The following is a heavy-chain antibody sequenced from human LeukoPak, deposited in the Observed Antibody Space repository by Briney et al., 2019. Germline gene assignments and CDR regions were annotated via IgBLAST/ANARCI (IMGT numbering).Heavy chain of an antibody. CDR2: ISYNGINE. J-gene: IGHJ4*02. Sequence: PGGSLRLSCAASGFTFSSYSMNWVRQAPGKGLEWMAVISYNGINEYYADSVKGRFTISRDNSKSTLLLQMNSLRAEDTAVYYCAKVRWDNSGWYYLDSWGQGTLVTVSS. CDR1: GFTFSSYS. CDR3: AKVRWDNSGWYYLDS. V-gene: IGHV3-30*18. D-gene: IGHD6-19*01.